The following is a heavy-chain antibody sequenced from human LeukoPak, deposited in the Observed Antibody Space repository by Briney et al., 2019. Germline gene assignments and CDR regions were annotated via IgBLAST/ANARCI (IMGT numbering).Heavy chain of an antibody. CDR2: INPNSGGT. J-gene: IGHJ5*02. Sequence: ASVKVSCKASGYTFTGYYMHWVRQAPGQGLEWMGWINPNSGGTNYAQKFQGRVTMTRDTSISTAYMELSRLRSDDTAVYYCARVPYYDFWSGYSGTNWFDPWGQGTLVTVSS. CDR3: ARVPYYDFWSGYSGTNWFDP. D-gene: IGHD3-3*01. CDR1: GYTFTGYY. V-gene: IGHV1-2*02.